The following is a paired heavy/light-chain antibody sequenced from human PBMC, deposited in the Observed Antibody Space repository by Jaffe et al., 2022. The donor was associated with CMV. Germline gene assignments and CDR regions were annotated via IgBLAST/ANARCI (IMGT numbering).Light chain of an antibody. CDR1: QSLVDSDGNTY. V-gene: IGKV2-30*01. CDR3: MQVMHWPPT. CDR2: KAS. J-gene: IGKJ2*01. Sequence: DVVMTQSPLSLPVTLGQPASISCRSSQSLVDSDGNTYLSWIQQRPGQSPRRLIYKASDRDSGVPDRFSGSGSGTDFTLRISRVEAEDVGIYYCMQVMHWPPTFGQGTKLEIK.
Heavy chain of an antibody. CDR1: GFTFTNFW. D-gene: IGHD5-12*01. CDR2: LNEDGSAQ. CDR3: ARDSGWSRGYAQY. V-gene: IGHV3-7*03. Sequence: EVQLVESGGGLVQPGGSLRLSCAASGFTFTNFWMSWVRQTPGKGLEWVANLNEDGSAQYYVDSVKGRFTVSRDNARNSLYLQMDSLRAEDTAVYYCARDSGWSRGYAQYWGQGTLVTVSS. J-gene: IGHJ4*02.